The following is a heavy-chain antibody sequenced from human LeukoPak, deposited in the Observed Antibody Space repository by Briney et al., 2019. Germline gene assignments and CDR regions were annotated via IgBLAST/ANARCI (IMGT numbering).Heavy chain of an antibody. J-gene: IGHJ4*02. D-gene: IGHD3-22*01. V-gene: IGHV4-61*02. CDR2: IYTSGST. CDR3: ARGTSGVYYYDSSGYYHDY. CDR1: GGSISSGSYY. Sequence: SQTLSLTCTVSGGSISSGSYYWSWIRQPAGKGLEWIGRIYTSGSTNYNPSLKSRVTISVDTSKNQFSLKLSSVTAADTAVYYCARGTSGVYYYDSSGYYHDYWGQGTLVTVSS.